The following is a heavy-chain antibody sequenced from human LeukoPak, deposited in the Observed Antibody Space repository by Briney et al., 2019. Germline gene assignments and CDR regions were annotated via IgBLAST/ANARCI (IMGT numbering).Heavy chain of an antibody. V-gene: IGHV3-30*02. CDR1: GFTFSSYG. CDR2: IRYEGSNK. CDR3: AKDSRLGYCSSTSCYDRYYYYYYYMDV. Sequence: GGSLRLSCAASGFTFSSYGMHWVPQAPGKGLEGGAFIRYEGSNKYYADSVKGRFTISRDNSKNTLYLQMNSLRAEDTAVYYCAKDSRLGYCSSTSCYDRYYYYYYYMDVWGKGTTVTVSS. J-gene: IGHJ6*03. D-gene: IGHD2-2*01.